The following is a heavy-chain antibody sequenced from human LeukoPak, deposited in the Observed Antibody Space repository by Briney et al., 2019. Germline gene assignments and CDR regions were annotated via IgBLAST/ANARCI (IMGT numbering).Heavy chain of an antibody. J-gene: IGHJ4*02. D-gene: IGHD5-18*01. CDR3: ARVSRGYSYGPGWTLLSRSKTKYYFDY. CDR1: GYTFTSYG. V-gene: IGHV1-18*01. CDR2: ISAYNGNT. Sequence: ASVKVSCKASGYTFTSYGISWVRQAPGQGLEWMGWISAYNGNTNYAQKLQGRVTMTTDTSTSTAYMELRSLRSDDTAVYYCARVSRGYSYGPGWTLLSRSKTKYYFDYWGQGTLVTVSS.